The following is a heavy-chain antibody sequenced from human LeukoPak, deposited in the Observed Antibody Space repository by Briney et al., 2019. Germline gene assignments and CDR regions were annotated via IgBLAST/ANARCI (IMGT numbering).Heavy chain of an antibody. J-gene: IGHJ4*02. CDR3: ARVNTYYYDSSPS. CDR1: GFTFSSYS. V-gene: IGHV3-21*01. CDR2: ISSSSSYI. D-gene: IGHD3-22*01. Sequence: GGSLRLSCAASGFTFSSYSMNWVRQAPGKGLEWVSSISSSSSYIYYTDSVKGRFTISRDNAKNSLYPQMNSLRAEDTAVYYCARVNTYYYDSSPSWGQGTLVTVSS.